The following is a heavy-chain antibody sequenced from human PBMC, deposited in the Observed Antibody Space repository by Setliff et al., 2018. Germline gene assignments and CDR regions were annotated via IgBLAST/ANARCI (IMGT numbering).Heavy chain of an antibody. Sequence: ASVKVSCKASGYTFTGHYIHWVRQAPGQGLVWMGWINPRTGVTNSAQKFQGRVTMTRDTSTTTVYMDLSRLKSDDTAVYYCARGTDYHGSGSYWAKDVSGKGTTVTVSS. CDR2: INPRTGVT. V-gene: IGHV1-2*02. CDR1: GYTFTGHY. D-gene: IGHD3-10*01. CDR3: ARGTDYHGSGSYWAKDV. J-gene: IGHJ6*04.